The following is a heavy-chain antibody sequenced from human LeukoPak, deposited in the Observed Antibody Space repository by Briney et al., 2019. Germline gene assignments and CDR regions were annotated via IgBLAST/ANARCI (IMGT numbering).Heavy chain of an antibody. CDR1: GGSISSYY. D-gene: IGHD1-14*01. Sequence: SETLSLTCTVSGGSISSYYWSWIRQPPGKGLEWIGYIYTSGSTNYNPSLKSRVTISVDTSKNQFSLKLSSVTAADTAVYYCARQGTPKNYYYYYYMDVWGKGTTVTVSS. V-gene: IGHV4-4*09. J-gene: IGHJ6*03. CDR2: IYTSGST. CDR3: ARQGTPKNYYYYYYMDV.